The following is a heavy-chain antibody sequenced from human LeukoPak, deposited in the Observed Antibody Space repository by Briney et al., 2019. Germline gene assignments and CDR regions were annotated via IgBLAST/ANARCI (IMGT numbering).Heavy chain of an antibody. D-gene: IGHD4-23*01. J-gene: IGHJ6*02. V-gene: IGHV4-39*07. Sequence: SETLSLTCTVSGGSISSISYYWGWIRQPPGKGLEWIGIISSTGNTYYSPSLKSRLAISVDTSKNQFSLKLSSVTAADTAVYYCARDHDYGGNLRYYYYGMDVWGQGTTVTVSS. CDR2: ISSTGNT. CDR3: ARDHDYGGNLRYYYYGMDV. CDR1: GGSISSISYY.